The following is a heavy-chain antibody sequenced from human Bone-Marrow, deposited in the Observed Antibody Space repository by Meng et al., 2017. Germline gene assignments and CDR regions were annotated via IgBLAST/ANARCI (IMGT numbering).Heavy chain of an antibody. CDR3: ASLYGDSSVWYLDL. CDR1: GGSSSSGNHY. J-gene: IGHJ2*01. Sequence: QGEVQESGTGLVKPSQTLSLPCRVSGGSSSSGNHYWSGIRQHPGKGLEYIGYIYYSGSTYYNPSLKSRVIISGDTSKNQFSLRLNSVTAADTAVYYCASLYGDSSVWYLDLWGRGTLVTVSS. V-gene: IGHV4-31*03. CDR2: IYYSGST. D-gene: IGHD4-17*01.